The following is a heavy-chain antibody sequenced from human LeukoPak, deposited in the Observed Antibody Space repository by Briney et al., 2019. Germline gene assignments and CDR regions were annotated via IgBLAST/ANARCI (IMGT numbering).Heavy chain of an antibody. V-gene: IGHV4-38-2*02. D-gene: IGHD3-3*01. CDR1: GYSISSGYY. J-gene: IGHJ4*02. CDR2: IYHSGST. CDR3: AGFRVYDFWSGPYYFDY. Sequence: SETLSLTCTVSGYSISSGYYWGWIRQPPGKGLEWIGSIYHSGSTYYNPSLKSRVTISVDTSKNQFSLKLSSVTAADTAVYYCAGFRVYDFWSGPYYFDYWGQGTLVTVSS.